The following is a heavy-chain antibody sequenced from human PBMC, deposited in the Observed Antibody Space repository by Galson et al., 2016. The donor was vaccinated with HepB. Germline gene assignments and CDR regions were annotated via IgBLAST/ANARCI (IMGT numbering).Heavy chain of an antibody. J-gene: IGHJ4*02. Sequence: LRLSCAASGFAFTNYWMNWVRQAPGTGLVWVSRISGDGSRVNYADFVKGRVTLSRDNAKNTLYLQMNSLRAEDTAVYYCARDFSSYDEYFDLWGQGTLVTVSS. CDR2: ISGDGSRV. D-gene: IGHD3-3*01. V-gene: IGHV3-74*01. CDR3: ARDFSSYDEYFDL. CDR1: GFAFTNYW.